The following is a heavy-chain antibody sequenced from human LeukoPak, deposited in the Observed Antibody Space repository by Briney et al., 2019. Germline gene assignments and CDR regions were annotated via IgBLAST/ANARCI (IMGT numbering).Heavy chain of an antibody. J-gene: IGHJ5*02. CDR2: IYPSGST. V-gene: IGHV4-4*07. Sequence: SETLSLTCTVSGGSISSYYWSWIRQPAGTGLEWIGHIYPSGSTNYNPSLKSRVTTSVDTSKNQFSLKLSSVTAADTAVYYCARVQSVAGTWYWFDPWGQGTLVTVSS. CDR3: ARVQSVAGTWYWFDP. D-gene: IGHD6-19*01. CDR1: GGSISSYY.